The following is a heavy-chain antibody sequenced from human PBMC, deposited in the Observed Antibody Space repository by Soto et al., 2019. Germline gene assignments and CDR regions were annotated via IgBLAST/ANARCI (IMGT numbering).Heavy chain of an antibody. D-gene: IGHD3-3*01. V-gene: IGHV4-30-4*01. Sequence: PSETLSLTCTVSGGSISSGDYYWSWIRQPPGKGLEWIGYIYYSGSTYYNPSLKSRVTISVDTSKNQFSLKLSSVTAADTAVYYCASGLYDFWSGYPRLDYWGQGTLVTVSS. CDR1: GGSISSGDYY. CDR2: IYYSGST. CDR3: ASGLYDFWSGYPRLDY. J-gene: IGHJ4*02.